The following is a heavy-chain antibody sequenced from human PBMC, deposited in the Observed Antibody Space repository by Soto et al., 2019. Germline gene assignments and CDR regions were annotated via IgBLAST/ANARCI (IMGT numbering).Heavy chain of an antibody. Sequence: QVRLVQSGAEVKKPGASVKVSCKASGYTFTGYYMHWVRQAPGQGLEWMGWINPNSGGTNYAQKFQGRVTMTRDTATSTPYGELSRLRSDDTAVYYCARGGEVSGQLLLNEHDFWGQGTLVTVSS. V-gene: IGHV1-2*02. D-gene: IGHD2-15*01. CDR2: INPNSGGT. J-gene: IGHJ4*02. CDR3: ARGGEVSGQLLLNEHDF. CDR1: GYTFTGYY.